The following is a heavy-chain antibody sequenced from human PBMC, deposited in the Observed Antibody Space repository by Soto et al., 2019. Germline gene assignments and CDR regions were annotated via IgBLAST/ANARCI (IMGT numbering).Heavy chain of an antibody. CDR2: ISYDGTTK. J-gene: IGHJ2*01. D-gene: IGHD2-21*02. CDR3: VRDHCGDCFHWYFDL. CDR1: GFAFSRFA. Sequence: QLVESGGGVVQPGGSLRISCAASGFAFSRFALHWLRQAPGKGLEWVALISYDGTTKYYPDAVKGQFAISRDNPNNPVHKQKTRLRPEDAAFYYCVRDHCGDCFHWYFDLWGHGTLVNVSS. V-gene: IGHV3-30*09.